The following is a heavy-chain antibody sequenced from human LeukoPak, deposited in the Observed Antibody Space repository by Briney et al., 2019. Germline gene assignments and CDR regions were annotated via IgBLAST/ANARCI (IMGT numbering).Heavy chain of an antibody. Sequence: ASVKASCKASGYTFTAYYMHWVRQAPGQGLEWMGWINPNSGGSTSYAQKFQGRVTMTRDTSTSTVYMELSSLRSEDTAVYYCARDQYYYDSSGFPDYWGQGTLVTVSS. CDR3: ARDQYYYDSSGFPDY. CDR1: GYTFTAYY. D-gene: IGHD3-22*01. J-gene: IGHJ4*02. CDR2: INPNSGGST. V-gene: IGHV1-46*01.